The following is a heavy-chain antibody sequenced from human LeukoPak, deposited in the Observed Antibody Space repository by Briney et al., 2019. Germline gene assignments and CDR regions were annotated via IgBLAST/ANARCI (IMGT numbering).Heavy chain of an antibody. Sequence: SQTLSLTCAISVDSVSSISVAWNWIRQSPSRGLEWLGRTYRRSKWYNDYAVSVISRITINPDTSKNQFSLQLNSLTPEDTDVYYGARDEGFGELLYQHWGQGTLVTVSS. CDR1: VDSVSSISVA. CDR3: ARDEGFGELLYQH. V-gene: IGHV6-1*01. J-gene: IGHJ4*02. CDR2: TYRRSKWYN. D-gene: IGHD3-10*01.